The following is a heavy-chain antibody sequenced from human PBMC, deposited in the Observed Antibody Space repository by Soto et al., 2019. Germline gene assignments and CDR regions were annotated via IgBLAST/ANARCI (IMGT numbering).Heavy chain of an antibody. J-gene: IGHJ6*02. CDR3: ATGSEYSSSWYPLYYYYGMDV. D-gene: IGHD6-13*01. V-gene: IGHV3-74*01. Sequence: RRLSCAASGFTFSSYWMHWVRQAPGKGLVWVSRINSDGSSTSYADSVKGRFTISRDNAKNTLYLQMNSLRAEDTAVYYCATGSEYSSSWYPLYYYYGMDVWGQGTTVAVSS. CDR2: INSDGSST. CDR1: GFTFSSYW.